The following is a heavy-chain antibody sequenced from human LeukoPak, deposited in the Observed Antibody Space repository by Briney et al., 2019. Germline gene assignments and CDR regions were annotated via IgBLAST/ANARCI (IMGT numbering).Heavy chain of an antibody. D-gene: IGHD3-22*01. CDR1: GGSISSGDYY. CDR2: IYYSGST. Sequence: PSETLSLTCTVSGGSISSGDYYWSWIRQPPGKGLEWIGYIYYSGSTYYNPSLKSRVTISVDTSKNQFSLKLSSVTAADTAVYYCARVKNDSSGYRSPDFDYWGQGTLVTVSS. J-gene: IGHJ4*02. CDR3: ARVKNDSSGYRSPDFDY. V-gene: IGHV4-30-4*01.